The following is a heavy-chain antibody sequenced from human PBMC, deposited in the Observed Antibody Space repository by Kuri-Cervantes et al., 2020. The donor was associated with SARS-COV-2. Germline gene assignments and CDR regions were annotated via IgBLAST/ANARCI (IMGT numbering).Heavy chain of an antibody. J-gene: IGHJ4*02. CDR3: ARTMNLPYSSSSGLGYFDY. Sequence: GESLKISCSASGFTFSSYAMHWVRQAPGKGLEYVSAISSNGGSTYYADSVKGRFTISRDNSKNTLYLQMNSLRAEDTAVYYCARTMNLPYSSSSGLGYFDYWGQGTLVTVSS. CDR2: ISSNGGST. D-gene: IGHD6-6*01. V-gene: IGHV3-64*04. CDR1: GFTFSSYA.